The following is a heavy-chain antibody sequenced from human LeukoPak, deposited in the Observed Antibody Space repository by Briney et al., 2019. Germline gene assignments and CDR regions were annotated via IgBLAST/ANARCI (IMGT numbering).Heavy chain of an antibody. CDR2: IIPIFGTA. D-gene: IGHD6-6*01. Sequence: SVKVSCKASGGTFSSYAISWVRQAPGQGLEWMGRIIPIFGTANYAQKFQGRVTITPDESTSTAYMELSSLRSEDTAVYYCARGRIAARPVGWFDPWGQGTLVTVCS. V-gene: IGHV1-69*13. J-gene: IGHJ5*02. CDR3: ARGRIAARPVGWFDP. CDR1: GGTFSSYA.